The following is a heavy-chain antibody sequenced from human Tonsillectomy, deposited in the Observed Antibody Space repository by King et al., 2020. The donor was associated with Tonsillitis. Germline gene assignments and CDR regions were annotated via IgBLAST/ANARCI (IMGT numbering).Heavy chain of an antibody. CDR2: IYYSGST. J-gene: IGHJ6*02. D-gene: IGHD2-2*01. V-gene: IGHV4-39*07. CDR3: ARDCSSTSCFGFYYGMDV. CDR1: GGSISSSSYY. Sequence: QLQESGPGLVKPSETLSLTCTVSGGSISSSSYYWGWIRQPPGKGLEWIGSIYYSGSTYYNPSLKSRVTISVDTSKNRFSLKRSSVTAADTALYYCARDCSSTSCFGFYYGMDVWGQGTTVTVSS.